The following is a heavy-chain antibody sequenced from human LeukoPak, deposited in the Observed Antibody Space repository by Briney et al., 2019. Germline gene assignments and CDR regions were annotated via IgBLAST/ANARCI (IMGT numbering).Heavy chain of an antibody. CDR2: IYYSGST. CDR3: ARRSRVNRPSTIYGSGSYYNAVWFDP. J-gene: IGHJ5*02. V-gene: IGHV4-59*12. Sequence: PSETLSLTCTVSGGSISSYHWSWIRQPPGKGLEWIGYIYYSGSTNYNPSLKSRVTISVDTSKNRFSLKLSSVTAADTAVYYCARRSRVNRPSTIYGSGSYYNAVWFDPWGQGTLVTVSS. CDR1: GGSISSYH. D-gene: IGHD3-10*01.